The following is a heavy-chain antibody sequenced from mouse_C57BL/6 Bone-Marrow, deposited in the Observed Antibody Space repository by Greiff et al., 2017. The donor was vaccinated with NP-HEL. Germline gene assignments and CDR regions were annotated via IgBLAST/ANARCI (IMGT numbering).Heavy chain of an antibody. V-gene: IGHV5-4*01. CDR3: ARDLTSIAY. J-gene: IGHJ3*01. CDR1: GFTFSSYA. Sequence: EVKLVESGGGLVKPGGSLKLSCAASGFTFSSYAMSWVRQTPEKRLEWVATISDGGSYTYYPDNVKGRFTISRDNAKNNLYLQMSHLKSEDTATYYCARDLTSIAYWGQGTLVTVSA. CDR2: ISDGGSYT.